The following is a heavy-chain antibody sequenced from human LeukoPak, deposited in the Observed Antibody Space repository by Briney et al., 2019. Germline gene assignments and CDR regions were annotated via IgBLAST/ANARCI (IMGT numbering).Heavy chain of an antibody. CDR2: ISWDGGGT. Sequence: AGGSLRLSCAASGFTFDDYAMHWVRQAPGKGLEWASLISWDGGGTYYADSVKGRFSISRDNSKNSLYLQMNSLRAEDTALYYCAKDMAAYYYASGNIDYWGQGTLVTVSS. J-gene: IGHJ4*02. CDR1: GFTFDDYA. D-gene: IGHD3-10*01. V-gene: IGHV3-43D*03. CDR3: AKDMAAYYYASGNIDY.